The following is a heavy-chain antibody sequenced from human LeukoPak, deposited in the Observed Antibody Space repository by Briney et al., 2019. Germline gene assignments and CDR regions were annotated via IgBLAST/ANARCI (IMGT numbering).Heavy chain of an antibody. V-gene: IGHV1-69*13. CDR1: GGTFSSYA. Sequence: GASVKVFCKASGGTFSSYAISWVRQAPGQGLEWMGGIIPIFGTANYAQKFQGRVTITADESTSTAYMELSSLRSEDTAVYYCARPYQLLHRDAFDIWGQGTMVTVSS. D-gene: IGHD2-2*01. J-gene: IGHJ3*02. CDR3: ARPYQLLHRDAFDI. CDR2: IIPIFGTA.